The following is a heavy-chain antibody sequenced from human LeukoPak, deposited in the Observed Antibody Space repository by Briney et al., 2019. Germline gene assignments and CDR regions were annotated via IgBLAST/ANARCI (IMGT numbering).Heavy chain of an antibody. D-gene: IGHD5-12*01. Sequence: PSETLSLTCTVSGGSISSYYWSWIRQPAGKGLEWIGYIYYSGSTNYNPSLKSRVTISVDTSKNQFSLKLSSVTAADTAVYYCARGDIVATIDYWGQGTLVTVSS. CDR1: GGSISSYY. J-gene: IGHJ4*02. CDR2: IYYSGST. CDR3: ARGDIVATIDY. V-gene: IGHV4-59*01.